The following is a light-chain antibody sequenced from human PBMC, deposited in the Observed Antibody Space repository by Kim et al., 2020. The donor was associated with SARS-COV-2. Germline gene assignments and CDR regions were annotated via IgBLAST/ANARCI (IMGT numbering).Light chain of an antibody. J-gene: IGKJ1*01. CDR1: QSIGNW. V-gene: IGKV1-5*03. Sequence: DIQMTQSPSTLSASVGDRVTITCRASQSIGNWLAWYQQKPGKAPKLLIYETSTVKNGVPSRFSGSGSGTEFTLTINSLQPDDFATYYCQQYNSYSGVFGQGTKVDIK. CDR3: QQYNSYSGV. CDR2: ETS.